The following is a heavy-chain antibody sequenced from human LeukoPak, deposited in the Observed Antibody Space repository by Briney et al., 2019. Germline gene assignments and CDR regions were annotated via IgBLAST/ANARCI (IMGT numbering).Heavy chain of an antibody. V-gene: IGHV3-21*01. J-gene: IGHJ4*02. CDR1: GFTFSSYS. D-gene: IGHD3-16*01. CDR2: ISSSSSFI. CDR3: AREFMGVYFDY. Sequence: GGSLRLSCAASGFTFSSYSMKWVRRAPGKGLEWVSSISSSSSFIYYADSMKGRFTISRDNAKNSLYLQINSLRAEDTAVYYCAREFMGVYFDYWGQGTLVTVSS.